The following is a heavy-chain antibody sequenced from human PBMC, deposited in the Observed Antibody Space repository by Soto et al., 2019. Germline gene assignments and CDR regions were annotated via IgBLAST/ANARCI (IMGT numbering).Heavy chain of an antibody. CDR1: GGSITNYY. J-gene: IGHJ6*02. CDR2: IQYNGYS. CDR3: ARHGFGSLHGLVDV. V-gene: IGHV4-59*08. Sequence: QVQLQESGPGLVKPSETLSLTCTVSGGSITNYYCSWFRQPPGKGLEWIGYIQYNGYSANNRPLKRRFTMSMDTSKTQFSLMLEAVAATDTAVYYCARHGFGSLHGLVDVWGQGTTVIVSS. D-gene: IGHD3-10*01.